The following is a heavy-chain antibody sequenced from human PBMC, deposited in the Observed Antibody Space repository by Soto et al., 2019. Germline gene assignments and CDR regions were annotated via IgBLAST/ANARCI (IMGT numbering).Heavy chain of an antibody. CDR2: ISYDGSNK. Sequence: QVQLVESGGGVVQPGRSLRLSCAASGFTFSSYGMHWVRQAPGKGLEWVAVISYDGSNKYYADSVKGRFTISRDNSKNTLYLQMNSLRAEDTAVYYCAKSGARSWHPIPSDYYYYYMDVWGKGTTVTVSS. CDR1: GFTFSSYG. J-gene: IGHJ6*03. D-gene: IGHD1-26*01. V-gene: IGHV3-30*18. CDR3: AKSGARSWHPIPSDYYYYYMDV.